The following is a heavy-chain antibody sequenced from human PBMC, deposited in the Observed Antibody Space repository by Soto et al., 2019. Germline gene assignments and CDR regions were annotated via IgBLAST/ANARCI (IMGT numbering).Heavy chain of an antibody. CDR2: IYYSGST. CDR3: ARETSAISAFDI. CDR1: GGSISSGGYY. V-gene: IGHV4-31*03. Sequence: QVQLQESGPGLVKPSQTLSLTCTVSGGSISSGGYYWSWIRQHPGKGLEWTGYIYYSGSTYYNPSLKSRVTISVDTSKNQFSPKLSSVTAADTAVYYCARETSAISAFDIWGQGTMVTVSS. J-gene: IGHJ3*02. D-gene: IGHD3-3*01.